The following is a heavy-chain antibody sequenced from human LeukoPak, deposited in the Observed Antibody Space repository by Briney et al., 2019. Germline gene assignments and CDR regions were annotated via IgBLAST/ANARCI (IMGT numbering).Heavy chain of an antibody. J-gene: IGHJ4*02. V-gene: IGHV4-34*12. CDR1: GGSFSDYY. D-gene: IGHD6-6*01. Sequence: SETLSLTCAVHGGSFSDYYWSWIRQPPGKVLEGIGEIFHRGNPNYNPSLKSRVTISVDTSENQFSLNLTSVAATDSAVYFCTGSSRSTRYYFDYWGQGILVTVSS. CDR2: IFHRGNP. CDR3: TGSSRSTRYYFDY.